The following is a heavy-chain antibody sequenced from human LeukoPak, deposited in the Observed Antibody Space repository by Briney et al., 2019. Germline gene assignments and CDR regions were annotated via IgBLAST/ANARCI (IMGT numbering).Heavy chain of an antibody. V-gene: IGHV4-39*07. CDR3: ARGPMVRGLITYAEYFQH. D-gene: IGHD3-10*01. CDR2: IYHSGST. CDR1: GGSISSSSYY. Sequence: SETLSLSCSVSGGSISSSSYYWGWIRQPPGKGLEWIGEIYHSGSTNYNPSLKSRVTISVDKSKNQFSLKLSSVTAADTAVYYCARGPMVRGLITYAEYFQHWGQGTLDTVSS. J-gene: IGHJ1*01.